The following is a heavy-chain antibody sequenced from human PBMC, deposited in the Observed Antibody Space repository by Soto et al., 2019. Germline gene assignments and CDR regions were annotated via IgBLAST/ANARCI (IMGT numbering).Heavy chain of an antibody. CDR1: GGSISSSSYY. J-gene: IGHJ4*02. Sequence: SETLSLTGTLSGGSISSSSYYWGWIRQPPGKGLEWIGSIYYSGSTYYNPSLKSRVTISVDTSKNQFSLKLSSVTSADTAVYYCARHVRPYYYDRSGYYPSGVDYWGQGTLVTVSS. CDR2: IYYSGST. CDR3: ARHVRPYYYDRSGYYPSGVDY. D-gene: IGHD3-22*01. V-gene: IGHV4-39*01.